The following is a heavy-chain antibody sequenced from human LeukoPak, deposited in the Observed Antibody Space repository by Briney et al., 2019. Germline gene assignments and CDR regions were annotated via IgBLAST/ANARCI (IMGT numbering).Heavy chain of an antibody. Sequence: SQTLSLTCTVSGGSISSGNYYWICLPQPPGKGLEWIGYIYYSGSTYYNPSLNSRVTISVDTSKNQFSLKLSSVTAADTAVYYCARDRGITIFGVSNAFDIWGQGTMVTASS. V-gene: IGHV4-30-4*01. CDR3: ARDRGITIFGVSNAFDI. J-gene: IGHJ3*02. CDR2: IYYSGST. D-gene: IGHD3-3*01. CDR1: GGSISSGNYY.